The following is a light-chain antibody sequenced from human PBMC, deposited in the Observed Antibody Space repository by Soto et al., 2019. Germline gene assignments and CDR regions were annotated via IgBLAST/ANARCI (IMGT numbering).Light chain of an antibody. CDR3: QQYVSSPPYT. V-gene: IGKV3-20*01. CDR1: QSVTSNY. CDR2: GAS. Sequence: EIVLTQSPGTLSLSPGERATLSCRTSQSVTSNYLAWYQQQPGQAPRLLIYGASSRATGIPDRFSVSGSGTDFTLTISRVQPEDVAVYYCQQYVSSPPYTFGQGTKLEIK. J-gene: IGKJ2*01.